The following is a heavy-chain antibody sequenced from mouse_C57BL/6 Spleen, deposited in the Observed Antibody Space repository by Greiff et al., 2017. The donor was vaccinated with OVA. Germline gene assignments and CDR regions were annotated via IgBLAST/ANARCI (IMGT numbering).Heavy chain of an antibody. J-gene: IGHJ4*01. CDR3: ARRALGMDY. V-gene: IGHV1-50*01. Sequence: QVQLQQPGAELVKPGASVKLSCKASGYTFTSYWMQWVKQRPGQGLAWIGEIDPSDSYTNYNQKFKGKATLTVDTSSSTAYMQLSSLTSEDSAVYYCARRALGMDYWGQGTSVTVSS. D-gene: IGHD3-1*01. CDR1: GYTFTSYW. CDR2: IDPSDSYT.